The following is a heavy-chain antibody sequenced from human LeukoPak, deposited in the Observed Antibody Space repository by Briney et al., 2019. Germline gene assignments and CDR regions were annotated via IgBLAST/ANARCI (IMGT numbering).Heavy chain of an antibody. CDR2: IYYSGST. V-gene: IGHV4-59*08. D-gene: IGHD6-13*01. J-gene: IGHJ5*02. Sequence: SETLSLTCTVSGGSISSYYWSWIRQPPGKGLEWIGYIYYSGSTNYNPSLKGRVTISVATSKNQFSLKLSSVTAADTAVYYCARRRGSSSYNWFDPWGQGTLVTVSS. CDR1: GGSISSYY. CDR3: ARRRGSSSYNWFDP.